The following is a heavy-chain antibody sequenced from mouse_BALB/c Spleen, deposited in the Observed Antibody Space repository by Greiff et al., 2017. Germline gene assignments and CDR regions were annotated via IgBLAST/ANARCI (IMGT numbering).Heavy chain of an antibody. V-gene: IGHV5-17*02. Sequence: EVKLMESGGGLVQPGGSRKLSCAASGFTFSSFGMHWVRQAPEKGLEWVAYISSGSSTIYYADTVKGRFTISRDNPKNTLFLQMTSLRSEDTAMYYCARHSGSSPMDYWGQGTSVTVSS. CDR2: ISSGSSTI. J-gene: IGHJ4*01. CDR1: GFTFSSFG. CDR3: ARHSGSSPMDY. D-gene: IGHD1-1*01.